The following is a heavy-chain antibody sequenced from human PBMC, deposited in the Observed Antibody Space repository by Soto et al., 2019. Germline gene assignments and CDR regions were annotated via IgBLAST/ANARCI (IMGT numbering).Heavy chain of an antibody. V-gene: IGHV1-8*01. CDR1: GYTFTSYD. D-gene: IGHD3-3*01. CDR3: ARVGTYDFWSGSPGPYYYYYMDV. Sequence: ASVTVFCQASGYTFTSYDINWVRQATGQGLEWMGWMNPNSGNTGYAQKFQGRVTMTRNTSISTAYMELSSLRSEDTAVYYCARVGTYDFWSGSPGPYYYYYMDVWGKGTTVTVSS. CDR2: MNPNSGNT. J-gene: IGHJ6*03.